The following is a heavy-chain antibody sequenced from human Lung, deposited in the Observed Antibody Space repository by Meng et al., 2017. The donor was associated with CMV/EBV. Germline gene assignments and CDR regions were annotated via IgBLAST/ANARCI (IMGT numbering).Heavy chain of an antibody. CDR3: AKENYDSSGDDAFDI. CDR1: GGSISSSSYY. J-gene: IGHJ3*02. V-gene: IGHV4-39*07. D-gene: IGHD3-22*01. Sequence: SCTVSGGSISSSSYYWGWIRQPPGKGLEWIGSIYYSGSTYYNPSLKSRVTISVDTSKNQFSLKLSSVTAADTAVYYCAKENYDSSGDDAFDIWGQGTXVTVSS. CDR2: IYYSGST.